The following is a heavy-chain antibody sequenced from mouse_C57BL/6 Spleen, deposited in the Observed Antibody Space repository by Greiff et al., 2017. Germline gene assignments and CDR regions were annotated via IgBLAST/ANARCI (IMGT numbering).Heavy chain of an antibody. J-gene: IGHJ1*03. D-gene: IGHD1-1*01. CDR3: ARYEGSSWYFDV. V-gene: IGHV5-4*03. CDR2: ISDGGSYT. Sequence: EVKLVESGGGLVQPGGSLKLSCAASGFTFSSYAMSWVRQTPEKRLEWVATISDGGSYTSYPDNVKGRFTISRDNAKNNLYLQMSHLKSEDTAMYYCARYEGSSWYFDVWGTGTTVTVSS. CDR1: GFTFSSYA.